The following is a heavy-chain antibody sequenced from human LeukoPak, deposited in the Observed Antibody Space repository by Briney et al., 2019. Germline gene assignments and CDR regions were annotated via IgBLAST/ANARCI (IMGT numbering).Heavy chain of an antibody. CDR2: MNPNSGNT. D-gene: IGHD6-13*01. V-gene: IGHV1-8*02. CDR3: ASSIAAAGTGYYYYYGMDV. J-gene: IGHJ6*02. Sequence: ASVKVSCKASGYTFTSYGISWVRQATGQGLEWMGWMNPNSGNTGYAQKFQGRVTMTRNTSISTAYMELSSLRSEDTAVYYCASSIAAAGTGYYYYYGMDVWGQGTTVTVSS. CDR1: GYTFTSYG.